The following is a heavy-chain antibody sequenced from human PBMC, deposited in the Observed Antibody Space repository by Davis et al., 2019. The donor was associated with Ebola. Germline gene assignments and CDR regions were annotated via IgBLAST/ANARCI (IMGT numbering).Heavy chain of an antibody. V-gene: IGHV4-59*12. CDR2: IYHSESN. J-gene: IGHJ6*02. Sequence: MPSETLSLTCTVSGGSISSSYWSWIRQPPGKGLEWIGYIYHSESNNYNPSLKSRVTISVDTSKNQFSLRLSSVTAADTAVYYCARDSVLVPAASYYYYGMDVWGQGTTVTVSS. D-gene: IGHD2-2*01. CDR1: GGSISSSY. CDR3: ARDSVLVPAASYYYYGMDV.